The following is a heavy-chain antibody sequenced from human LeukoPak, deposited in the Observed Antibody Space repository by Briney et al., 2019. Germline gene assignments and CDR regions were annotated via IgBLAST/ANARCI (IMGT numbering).Heavy chain of an antibody. V-gene: IGHV3-7*03. D-gene: IGHD3-9*01. CDR3: ARGCCSVSGLYFEF. CDR2: INKDGSGT. J-gene: IGHJ4*02. CDR1: GFTFSRAW. Sequence: GGSLRLSCAASGFTFSRAWMSWVRQAPGKGLEWVANINKDGSGTSYADSVKGRLTISRDNAKNSLYLQMNGLRVEDTAVYYCARGCCSVSGLYFEFWGQGSLVTVSS.